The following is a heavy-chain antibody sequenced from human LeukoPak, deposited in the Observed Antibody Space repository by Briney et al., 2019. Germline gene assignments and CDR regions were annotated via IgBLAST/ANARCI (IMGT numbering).Heavy chain of an antibody. CDR2: ISSSSSYI. CDR1: GFTFSSYS. J-gene: IGHJ4*02. Sequence: GGSLRLSCAASGFTFSSYSMNWVRQAPGKGLEWVSSISSSSSYIYYADSVKGRFTISRDNAKNSLYLQMNSLRAEDTAVYYCARGLPIAAAGNYWGRGTLVTVSS. CDR3: ARGLPIAAAGNY. V-gene: IGHV3-21*01. D-gene: IGHD6-13*01.